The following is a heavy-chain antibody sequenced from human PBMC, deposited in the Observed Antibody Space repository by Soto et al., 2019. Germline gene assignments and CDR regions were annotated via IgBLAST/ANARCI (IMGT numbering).Heavy chain of an antibody. J-gene: IGHJ6*02. D-gene: IGHD2-15*01. CDR2: ISSSGSTI. Sequence: QVQLVESGGGLVKPGGSLRLSCAASGFTFSDYYMSWIRQAPGKGLEWVSYISSSGSTIYYADSVKGRFTISRDNAKNSLCLQMDSLRAEDTAVDYCARAGAGGGSCYSKCGYYYYGMGVWGQGTTVTVSS. CDR3: ARAGAGGGSCYSKCGYYYYGMGV. V-gene: IGHV3-11*01. CDR1: GFTFSDYY.